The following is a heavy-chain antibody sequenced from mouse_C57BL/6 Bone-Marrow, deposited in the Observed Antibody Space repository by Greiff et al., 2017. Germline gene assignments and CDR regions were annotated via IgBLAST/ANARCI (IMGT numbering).Heavy chain of an antibody. V-gene: IGHV1-42*01. Sequence: VQLQQSGPELVKPGASVKISCKASGYPFTGYYMNWVKQSPEKSLEWIGEINPSTGGTTYNQKFKAKATLTVDKSSSTAYMQLKSLTSEDSAVYYCAEGGKYGFAYWGQGTRVTVSA. D-gene: IGHD2-1*01. J-gene: IGHJ3*01. CDR3: AEGGKYGFAY. CDR1: GYPFTGYY. CDR2: INPSTGGT.